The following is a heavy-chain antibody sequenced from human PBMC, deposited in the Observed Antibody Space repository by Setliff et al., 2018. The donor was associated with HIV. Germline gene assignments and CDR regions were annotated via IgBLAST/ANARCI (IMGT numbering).Heavy chain of an antibody. CDR1: GFSISSAYY. CDR3: ARHESRGSVRRDVAFDI. V-gene: IGHV4-38-2*01. Sequence: SETLSLTCAVSGFSISSAYYWGWIRQPPGKGLEWFGSIYHSGSTYYNPSLKSRVTISVDTSKNQFSLKLTSVTAADTAVYYCARHESRGSVRRDVAFDIWGQGTMVT. J-gene: IGHJ3*02. D-gene: IGHD3-16*01. CDR2: IYHSGST.